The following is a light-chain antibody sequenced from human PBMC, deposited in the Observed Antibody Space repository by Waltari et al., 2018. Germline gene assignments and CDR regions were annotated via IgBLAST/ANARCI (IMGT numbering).Light chain of an antibody. V-gene: IGKV2D-29*01. J-gene: IGKJ1*01. CDR3: MHSVQHPWT. CDR2: EDC. Sequence: DIVMTQTPLSLSVNPGQPASISCKSRERLVFYDGKTYLSSYLQRSGQPPQLLIYEDCKRFSGVSDRFSGSGSGTDFTLKISRVEAEDVGIYYCMHSVQHPWTFGQGTKVEIK. CDR1: ERLVFYDGKTY.